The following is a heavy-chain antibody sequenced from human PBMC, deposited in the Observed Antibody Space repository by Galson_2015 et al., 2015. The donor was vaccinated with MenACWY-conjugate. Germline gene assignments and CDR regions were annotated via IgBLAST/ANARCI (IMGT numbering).Heavy chain of an antibody. CDR3: ARHPPGGRGMDV. V-gene: IGHV5-51*01. CDR2: ISPIDSKT. CDR1: GYSFITYW. D-gene: IGHD1-26*01. J-gene: IGHJ6*02. Sequence: QSGAEVKKPVESLKISCEASGYSFITYWVGWVRQVPGKVLEWVGLISPIDSKTRYSPAFEGRVTISADNSITTAYLQWNSLQASDAAMYYCARHPPGGRGMDVGGQGTTVTVSS.